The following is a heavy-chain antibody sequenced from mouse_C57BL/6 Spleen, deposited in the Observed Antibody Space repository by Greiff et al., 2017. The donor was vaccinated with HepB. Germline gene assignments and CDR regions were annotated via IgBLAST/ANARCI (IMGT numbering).Heavy chain of an antibody. J-gene: IGHJ2*01. CDR1: GYTFTSYW. CDR3: ARVGATMVTLFDY. CDR2: IDPSDSET. V-gene: IGHV1-52*01. Sequence: QVQLQQPGAELVRPGSSVKLSCKASGYTFTSYWMHWVKQRPIQGLEWIGNIDPSDSETHYNQKFKDKATLTVDKSSSTAYMQLSSLTSEDSAVYYGARVGATMVTLFDYWGQGTTLTVSS. D-gene: IGHD2-2*01.